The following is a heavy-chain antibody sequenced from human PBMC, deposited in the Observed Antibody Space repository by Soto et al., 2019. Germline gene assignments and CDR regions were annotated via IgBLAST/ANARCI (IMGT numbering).Heavy chain of an antibody. V-gene: IGHV1-69*13. D-gene: IGHD3-10*01. CDR3: ARRITMVRGVRYYYYGMDV. J-gene: IGHJ6*02. CDR2: IIPIFGTA. CDR1: GGTFTSYS. Sequence: SVKLSCKASGGTFTSYSIGLLRQAPGQGLEWMGGIIPIFGTANYAQKFQGRVTITADESTSTAYMDLSSLRSEDTAVYYCARRITMVRGVRYYYYGMDVWGQGTTVTVSS.